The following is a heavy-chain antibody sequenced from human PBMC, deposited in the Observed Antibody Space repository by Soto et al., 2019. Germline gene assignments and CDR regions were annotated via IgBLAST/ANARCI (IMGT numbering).Heavy chain of an antibody. D-gene: IGHD3-16*01. Sequence: PGGSLRLSCAASVFTFSSYAMIWVRQAPGKGLEWVSAISGSGGSTYYADSVKGRFTISRDNSKNTLYLQMNSLRAEDTAVYYCAKELPYYDYVWGSSDFDYWGQGTLVTVSS. CDR3: AKELPYYDYVWGSSDFDY. J-gene: IGHJ4*02. CDR1: VFTFSSYA. V-gene: IGHV3-23*01. CDR2: ISGSGGST.